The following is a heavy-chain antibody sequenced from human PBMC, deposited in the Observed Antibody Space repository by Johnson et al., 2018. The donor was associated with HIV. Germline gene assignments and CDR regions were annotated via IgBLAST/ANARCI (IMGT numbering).Heavy chain of an antibody. D-gene: IGHD7-27*01. Sequence: QVQLVESGGGVVQPGRSLRLSCAASGFTFSSYTMHWVRQAPGKGLEWVAVISYDGKNKDYADSVKGRFTISRDNAKNSLYLQMNSLRAEDTALYYCASGDELGDDAFDIWGQVTMVTVSS. CDR2: ISYDGKNK. J-gene: IGHJ3*02. CDR1: GFTFSSYT. CDR3: ASGDELGDDAFDI. V-gene: IGHV3-30*04.